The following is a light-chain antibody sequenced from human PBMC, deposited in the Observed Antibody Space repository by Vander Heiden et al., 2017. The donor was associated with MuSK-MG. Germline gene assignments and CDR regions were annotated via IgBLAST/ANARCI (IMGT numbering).Light chain of an antibody. CDR1: QSISSY. J-gene: IGKJ1*01. V-gene: IGKV1-39*01. CDR3: RQSDSTPRT. CDR2: AAS. Sequence: DIQMTQSPSSLSASVGDRVTITCRASQSISSYLNWYQQKPGKAPKLLIYAASSLQSGVPSRFSGSGAGTEFTLTISSLQPEDVATYYCRQSDSTPRTFGQGTKVEIK.